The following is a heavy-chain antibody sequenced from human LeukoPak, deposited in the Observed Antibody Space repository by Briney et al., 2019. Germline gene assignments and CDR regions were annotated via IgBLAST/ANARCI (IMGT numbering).Heavy chain of an antibody. V-gene: IGHV4-31*03. CDR1: GGSISSGGYY. J-gene: IGHJ5*02. CDR3: ARQNGDYDILTGYPENWFDP. D-gene: IGHD3-9*01. Sequence: SETLSLTCTVSGGSISSGGYYWSWIRQHPGKGLEWIGYIYYSGSTYYNPSLKSRVTISVDTSKNQFSLKLSSVTAADTAVYYCARQNGDYDILTGYPENWFDPWGQGTLVTVSS. CDR2: IYYSGST.